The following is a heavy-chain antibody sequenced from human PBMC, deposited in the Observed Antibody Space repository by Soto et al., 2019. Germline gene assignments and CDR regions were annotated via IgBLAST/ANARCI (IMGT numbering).Heavy chain of an antibody. J-gene: IGHJ5*01. CDR3: ARDVGEEYYNCLDH. Sequence: ASVKVSCKTSGYIFTNHRINWVRQAPGQGLEWMGWIGTYNGNTKYAKNFQDRVTLTTDILTTTVFMEITSLKSDDTAVYYCARDVGEEYYNCLDHWGQGTQVNVSS. CDR2: IGTYNGNT. CDR1: GYIFTNHR. V-gene: IGHV1-18*01. D-gene: IGHD2-2*01.